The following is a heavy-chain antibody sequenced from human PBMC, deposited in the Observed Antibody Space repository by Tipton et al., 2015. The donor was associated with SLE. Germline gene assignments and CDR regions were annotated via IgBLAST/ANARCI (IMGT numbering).Heavy chain of an antibody. CDR2: VSNDGSKI. CDR3: AKDAFYASGWLDL. V-gene: IGHV3-30-3*01. Sequence: SLRLSCAASGFTFSSYAMHWVRQAPGKGLEWVAVVSNDGSKIHYTDSVRGRFTISRDNSKNTVILQMDSLRAEDTAVYYCAKDAFYASGWLDLWGQGTLVTVSS. CDR1: GFTFSSYA. J-gene: IGHJ5*02. D-gene: IGHD2/OR15-2a*01.